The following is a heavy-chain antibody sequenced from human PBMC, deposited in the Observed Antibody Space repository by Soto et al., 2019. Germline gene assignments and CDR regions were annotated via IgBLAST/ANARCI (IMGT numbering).Heavy chain of an antibody. CDR2: ISYDGSNK. D-gene: IGHD2-2*01. CDR1: GFTFSSYA. V-gene: IGHV3-30-3*01. CDR3: AREMLGPAATVGYYCYGMDV. Sequence: QVQLVESGGGVVQPGRSLRLSCAASGFTFSSYAMHWVRQAPGKGLEWVAVISYDGSNKYYADSVKGRFTISRDNSKNTLDLQMNSLRAEDTAVYYCAREMLGPAATVGYYCYGMDVWGQGTTVTVSS. J-gene: IGHJ6*02.